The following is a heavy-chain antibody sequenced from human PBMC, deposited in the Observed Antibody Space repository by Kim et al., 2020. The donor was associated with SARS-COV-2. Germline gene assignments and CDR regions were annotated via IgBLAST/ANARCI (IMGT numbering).Heavy chain of an antibody. V-gene: IGHV1-24*01. CDR3: ATAGITMVREYYFDY. J-gene: IGHJ4*02. D-gene: IGHD3-10*01. Sequence: QKFQGRVTMTEDTSTDTAYMELSSLRSEDTAVYYCATAGITMVREYYFDYWGQGTLVTVSS.